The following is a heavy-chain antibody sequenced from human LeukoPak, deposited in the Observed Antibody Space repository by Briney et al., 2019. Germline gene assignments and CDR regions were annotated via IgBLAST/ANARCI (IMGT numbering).Heavy chain of an antibody. Sequence: TSETLSLTCTVSGGSISSGGYYWSWIRQHPGKGLEWIGYIYYSGSTYYNPSLKSRVTISVDTSKNQFSLKLSSVTAADTAVYYCARVVVAASPILDDWGQGTLVTVSS. CDR1: GGSISSGGYY. J-gene: IGHJ4*02. V-gene: IGHV4-31*03. CDR2: IYYSGST. CDR3: ARVVVAASPILDD. D-gene: IGHD2-15*01.